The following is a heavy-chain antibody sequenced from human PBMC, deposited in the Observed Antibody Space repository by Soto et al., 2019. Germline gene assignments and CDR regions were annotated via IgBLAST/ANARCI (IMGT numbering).Heavy chain of an antibody. J-gene: IGHJ5*02. D-gene: IGHD5-18*01. Sequence: QVQLQESGPGLVKPSQTLSLTCTVSGGSISSGGYYWSWIRQHPGKGLEWIGYIYYSGSTYYNPSLKSRVTISVDTSKNQFSLKLSSVTAADTAVYYCARGTPGGYSYGRDFWFDPWGQGTLVTVSS. CDR3: ARGTPGGYSYGRDFWFDP. CDR2: IYYSGST. CDR1: GGSISSGGYY. V-gene: IGHV4-31*03.